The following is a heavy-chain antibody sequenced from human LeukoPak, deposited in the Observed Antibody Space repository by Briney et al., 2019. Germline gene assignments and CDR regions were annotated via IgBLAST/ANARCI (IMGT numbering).Heavy chain of an antibody. Sequence: PGGSLRLSCEASGFTFGSYWMNWVRQAPGKGLEWVANIKQDASETYYVDSVKGRFTISRDSPKNSLYLQLNSLRAEDTAIYYCARQGSHSNGWFFDYWGQGVLVTVSS. D-gene: IGHD6-19*01. CDR1: GFTFGSYW. CDR2: IKQDASET. V-gene: IGHV3-7*01. CDR3: ARQGSHSNGWFFDY. J-gene: IGHJ4*02.